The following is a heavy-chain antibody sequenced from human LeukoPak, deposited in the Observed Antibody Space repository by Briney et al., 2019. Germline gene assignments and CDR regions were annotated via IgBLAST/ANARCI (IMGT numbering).Heavy chain of an antibody. V-gene: IGHV3-21*01. J-gene: IGHJ4*02. CDR3: ARDSSSSSWGPGY. CDR1: EFTFSSYS. CDR2: ISSSSSYI. Sequence: GGSLRLSCAASEFTFSSYSMNWVRQAPGKGLEWVSSISSSSSYIYYADSVKGRFTISRDNAKNSLYLQMNSLRAEDTAVYYCARDSSSSSWGPGYWGQGTLVTVSS. D-gene: IGHD6-13*01.